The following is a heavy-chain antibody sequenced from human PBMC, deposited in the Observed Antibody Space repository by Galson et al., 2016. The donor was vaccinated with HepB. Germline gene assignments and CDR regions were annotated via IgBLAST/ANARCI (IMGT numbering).Heavy chain of an antibody. D-gene: IGHD1-14*01. Sequence: SLRLSCAASGFTFSSYAMSWVRQAPGKGLEWVSGTSVSGGRTYYAESVKGRFTISRDNSKNTLYLQMNSLRAEDTAVYYCAYPRATITLLGVDYWGQGTLVTVSS. CDR2: TSVSGGRT. V-gene: IGHV3-23*01. CDR1: GFTFSSYA. CDR3: AYPRATITLLGVDY. J-gene: IGHJ4*02.